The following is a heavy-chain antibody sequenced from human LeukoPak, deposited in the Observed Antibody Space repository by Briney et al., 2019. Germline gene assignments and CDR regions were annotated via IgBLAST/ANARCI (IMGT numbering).Heavy chain of an antibody. CDR2: ISSSGSTI. V-gene: IGHV3-48*04. D-gene: IGHD3-10*01. CDR1: GFTFSNAW. Sequence: GGSLRLSCAASGFTFSNAWMNWVRQAPGKGLEWVSYISSSGSTIYYADSVKGRFTISRDNAKNSLYLQMNSVRAEDTAVYYCARETAHSSSGGDYYYGMDVWGQGTTVTVSS. CDR3: ARETAHSSSGGDYYYGMDV. J-gene: IGHJ6*02.